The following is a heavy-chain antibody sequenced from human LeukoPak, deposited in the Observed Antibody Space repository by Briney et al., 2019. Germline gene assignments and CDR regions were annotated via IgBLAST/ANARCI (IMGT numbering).Heavy chain of an antibody. CDR1: GGSISSHY. V-gene: IGHV4-34*01. J-gene: IGHJ4*02. CDR3: ARGKAAAGDFDY. CDR2: INHSGST. Sequence: PSETLSLTCTVSGGSISSHYWSWIRQPPGKGLEWIGEINHSGSTNYNPSLKSRVTISVDTSKNQFSLKLSSVTAADTAVYYCARGKAAAGDFDYWGQGTLVTVSS. D-gene: IGHD6-13*01.